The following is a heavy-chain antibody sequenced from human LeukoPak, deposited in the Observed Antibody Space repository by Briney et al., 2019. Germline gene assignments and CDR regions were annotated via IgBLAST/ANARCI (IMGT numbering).Heavy chain of an antibody. V-gene: IGHV3-66*03. CDR2: IRDSGEA. D-gene: IGHD3/OR15-3a*01. J-gene: IGHJ5*02. Sequence: PGGSLRLSCAVSGFRVSDYYMSWVRQAPGKGLEWVGLIRDSGEAFYADFARGRFAISRDESENTLYLQMNNLRVEDTAVYFCARDRAANQDWVEFDPWGQGTPVIVSS. CDR1: GFRVSDYY. CDR3: ARDRAANQDWVEFDP.